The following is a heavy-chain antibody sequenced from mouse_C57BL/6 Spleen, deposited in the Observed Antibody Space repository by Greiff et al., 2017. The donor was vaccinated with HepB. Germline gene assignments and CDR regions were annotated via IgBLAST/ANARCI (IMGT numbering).Heavy chain of an antibody. Sequence: VQLQQSGPELVKPGASVKISCKASGYSFTGYYMNWVKQSPEKSLEWIGEINPSTGGTTYNQKFKAKATLTVDKSSSTAYMQLKSLASEDSAVYYCAGWLRGAMAYWGQGTSVTVSS. V-gene: IGHV1-42*01. D-gene: IGHD2-2*01. CDR2: INPSTGGT. CDR1: GYSFTGYY. CDR3: AGWLRGAMAY. J-gene: IGHJ4*01.